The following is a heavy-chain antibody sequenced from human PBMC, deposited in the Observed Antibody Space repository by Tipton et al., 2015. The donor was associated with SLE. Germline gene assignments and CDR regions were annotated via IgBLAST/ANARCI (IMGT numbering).Heavy chain of an antibody. CDR1: GGSIGSGGDY. D-gene: IGHD3-3*01. J-gene: IGHJ2*01. Sequence: TLSLTCTVSGGSIGSGGDYWTWIRQHPGKGLEWIGYIYYSGSTFYNPSLKSRVSISVDTSKKQFSLKLTSVTAADTAIYYCARHSATISGVPTNYWYFDRWGLGTLVTGAS. CDR3: ARHSATISGVPTNYWYFDR. V-gene: IGHV4-31*03. CDR2: IYYSGST.